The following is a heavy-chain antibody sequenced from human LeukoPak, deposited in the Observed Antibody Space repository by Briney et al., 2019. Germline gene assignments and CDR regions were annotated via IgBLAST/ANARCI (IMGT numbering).Heavy chain of an antibody. CDR1: GGSFSGYY. Sequence: SETLSLTCAVYGGSFSGYYWSWIRQPPGKGLEWIGSIYYSGSTYYNPSLKSRITISVDTSKNQFSLKLSSVTAADTAVYYCARVAVTTFYWGQGTLVTVSS. J-gene: IGHJ4*02. D-gene: IGHD4-17*01. CDR2: IYYSGST. CDR3: ARVAVTTFY. V-gene: IGHV4-30-4*08.